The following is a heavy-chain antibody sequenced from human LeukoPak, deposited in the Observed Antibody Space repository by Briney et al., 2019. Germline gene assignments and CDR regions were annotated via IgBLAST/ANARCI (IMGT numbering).Heavy chain of an antibody. Sequence: GGSLRLSCAASGFTFSSYWMNWFRQPPGKGLEWVANIKQDGSEKYYVDSVKGRFTISRDNAKKSLYLQMNSLRAEDTGVYYCARDPSRGYTFGYGDYWGQGILVTVSS. V-gene: IGHV3-7*01. CDR1: GFTFSSYW. D-gene: IGHD5-18*01. CDR2: IKQDGSEK. J-gene: IGHJ4*02. CDR3: ARDPSRGYTFGYGDY.